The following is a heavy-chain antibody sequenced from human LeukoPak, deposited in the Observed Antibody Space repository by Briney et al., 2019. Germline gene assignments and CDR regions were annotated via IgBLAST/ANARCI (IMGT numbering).Heavy chain of an antibody. D-gene: IGHD3/OR15-3a*01. CDR3: ARRNKRGPQGNAFDI. CDR2: INHSGST. V-gene: IGHV4-34*01. CDR1: GGSFSGYY. J-gene: IGHJ3*02. Sequence: SETLSLTCAVYGGSFSGYYWSWIRQPPGKGLEWIGEINHSGSTNYNPSLKSRVTISVDTSKNQFSLKLSSVTAADTAVYYCARRNKRGPQGNAFDIWGQGTMVTVSS.